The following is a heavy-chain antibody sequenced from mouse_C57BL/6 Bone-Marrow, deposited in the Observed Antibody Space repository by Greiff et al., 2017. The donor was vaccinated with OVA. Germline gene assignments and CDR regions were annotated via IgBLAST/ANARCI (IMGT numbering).Heavy chain of an antibody. Sequence: EVQLQESVAELVRPGASVKLSCTASGFNIKNTYMHWVKQRPEQGLEWIGRIDPANGNTTSAPKFQGKAPITADTSSNTAYLQLSSLTSEDTAIYYCAGLGAYCSSYWYFDVWGTGTTVTVSS. CDR2: IDPANGNT. CDR1: GFNIKNTY. J-gene: IGHJ1*03. D-gene: IGHD1-1*01. V-gene: IGHV14-3*01. CDR3: AGLGAYCSSYWYFDV.